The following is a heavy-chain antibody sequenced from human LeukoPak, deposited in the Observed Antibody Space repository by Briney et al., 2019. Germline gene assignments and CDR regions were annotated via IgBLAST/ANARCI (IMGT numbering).Heavy chain of an antibody. CDR1: GYTLTSYG. V-gene: IGHV1-18*01. CDR2: ISAYNGNT. D-gene: IGHD3-22*01. CDR3: ARSPMIVVAFNAFDI. J-gene: IGHJ3*02. Sequence: ASVKVSCKASGYTLTSYGISWVGQAPGQGLEWMGWISAYNGNTNYAQKLQGRVTMTTDTSTSTAYMEMRSLSSDDTAVYYCARSPMIVVAFNAFDIWGQGKMVTVSS.